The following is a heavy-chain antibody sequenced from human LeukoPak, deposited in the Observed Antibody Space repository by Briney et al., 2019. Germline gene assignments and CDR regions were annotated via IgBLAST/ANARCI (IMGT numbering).Heavy chain of an antibody. J-gene: IGHJ6*02. D-gene: IGHD1-26*01. CDR1: GFTFSSYS. CDR3: ARHSGSFYGMDV. Sequence: GGSLRLSCAASGFTFSSYSMNWVRQAPGKGLEWVSSISSSSSYIYYADSVKGRFTISRDNAKNSLYLQMNSLRAEDTAVYYCARHSGSFYGMDVWGQGTTVTVSS. CDR2: ISSSSSYI. V-gene: IGHV3-21*01.